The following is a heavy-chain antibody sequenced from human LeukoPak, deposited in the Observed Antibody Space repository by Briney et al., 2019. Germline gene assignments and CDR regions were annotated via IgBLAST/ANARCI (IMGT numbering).Heavy chain of an antibody. CDR3: ANTGYSSGWPFDP. J-gene: IGHJ5*02. Sequence: ASVKVSCKASGYTFTSYGISWVRQAPGQGLEWMGWISAYNGNTNYAQKFQGRVTMTRDTSISTAYMELSRLRSDDTAVYYCANTGYSSGWPFDPWGQGTLVTVSS. D-gene: IGHD6-19*01. CDR1: GYTFTSYG. V-gene: IGHV1-18*01. CDR2: ISAYNGNT.